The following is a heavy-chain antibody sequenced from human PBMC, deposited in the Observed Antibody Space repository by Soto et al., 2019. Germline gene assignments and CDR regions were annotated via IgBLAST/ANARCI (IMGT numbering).Heavy chain of an antibody. CDR3: AKSYYSVSGNSDY. J-gene: IGHJ4*02. CDR1: GFTFSSYA. CDR2: ISACGGSS. Sequence: GGSLRLSCAASGFTFSSYAMDWVRQAPGKGLECISSISACGGSSYYADSVKGRFTVSRDNSKNTLYLQMNSLRAEDTAIYYCAKSYYSVSGNSDYWGQGALVTVSS. D-gene: IGHD3-10*01. V-gene: IGHV3-23*01.